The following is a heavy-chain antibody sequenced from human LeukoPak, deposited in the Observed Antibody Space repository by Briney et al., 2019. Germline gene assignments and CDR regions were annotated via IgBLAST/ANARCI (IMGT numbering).Heavy chain of an antibody. Sequence: ASVKVSCKASGYTFTGYYMHWVRQAPGQGLEWMGWINPNSGGTNYAQKFQGRVTMTRDTSISTAYMEPSRLRSDDTAVYYCAKFSITGTTPLFLWGQGTLVTDSS. V-gene: IGHV1-2*02. CDR2: INPNSGGT. D-gene: IGHD1-20*01. CDR3: AKFSITGTTPLFL. J-gene: IGHJ4*02. CDR1: GYTFTGYY.